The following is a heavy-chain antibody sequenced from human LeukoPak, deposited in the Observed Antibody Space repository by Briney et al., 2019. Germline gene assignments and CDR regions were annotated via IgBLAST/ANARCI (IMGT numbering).Heavy chain of an antibody. Sequence: GGSLRLSCAASGFTFSSFGMHWVRQAPGKGLEWVTVISYDGSDKQYGDSVKGRFTISRDNSKNTLYVQMNRLRPEDTAVYYCARDRWFGEGIDYWGQGTLVTVSS. CDR3: ARDRWFGEGIDY. CDR2: ISYDGSDK. CDR1: GFTFSSFG. D-gene: IGHD3-10*01. J-gene: IGHJ4*02. V-gene: IGHV3-30*03.